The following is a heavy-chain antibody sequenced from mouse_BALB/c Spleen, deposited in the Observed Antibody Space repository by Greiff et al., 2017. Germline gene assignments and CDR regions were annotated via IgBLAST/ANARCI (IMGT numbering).Heavy chain of an antibody. D-gene: IGHD3-1*01. J-gene: IGHJ4*01. CDR2: IWAGGST. CDR3: ARDRGTRYAMDY. Sequence: QVTLQVSGPGLVAPSQSLSITCTVSGFSLTGYGVHWVRQPPGKGLEWLGVIWAGGSTNYNSALMSRLSISKDNSKSQVFLKMNSLQTDDTAMYYCARDRGTRYAMDYWGQGTSVTVSS. CDR1: GFSLTGYG. V-gene: IGHV2-9*02.